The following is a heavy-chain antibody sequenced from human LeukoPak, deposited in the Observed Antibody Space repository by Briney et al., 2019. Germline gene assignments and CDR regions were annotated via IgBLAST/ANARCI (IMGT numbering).Heavy chain of an antibody. CDR2: VYHSGDT. CDR1: GASIGSSHW. D-gene: IGHD3-10*01. CDR3: ARGEERGSGTVHFDF. Sequence: SETLSLTCSVSGASIGSSHWWSWVRQPPGKGLEWIGVVYHSGDTNYNPSLRSRVTISADKSNNQFSLRLNSVTAADTAVFYCARGEERGSGTVHFDFWGQGILVTVSS. V-gene: IGHV4-4*02. J-gene: IGHJ4*02.